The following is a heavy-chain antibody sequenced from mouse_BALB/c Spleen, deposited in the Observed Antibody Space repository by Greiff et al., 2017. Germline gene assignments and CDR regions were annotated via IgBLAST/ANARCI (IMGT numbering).Heavy chain of an antibody. CDR3: TRRGWGYGNYPPFDY. Sequence: QVQLQQPGAELVKPGASVKMSCKASGYTFTSYWMHWVKQRPGQGLEWIGVIDPSDSYTSYNQKFKGKATLTVDTSSSTAYMQLSSLTSEDSAVYYCTRRGWGYGNYPPFDYWGQGTTLTVSS. D-gene: IGHD2-1*01. CDR1: GYTFTSYW. CDR2: IDPSDSYT. V-gene: IGHV1S127*01. J-gene: IGHJ2*01.